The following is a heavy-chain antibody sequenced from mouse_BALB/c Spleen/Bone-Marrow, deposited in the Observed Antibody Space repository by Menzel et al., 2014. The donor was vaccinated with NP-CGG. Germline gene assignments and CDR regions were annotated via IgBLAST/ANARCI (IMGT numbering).Heavy chain of an antibody. CDR1: GFTFXNYG. Sequence: EVKLQESGGGLVQPGGSLKLSCAASGFTFXNYGMSWVRQTPDKRLEMIATVNVNGDRTYHPDSVKGRFTISRGNAKNTLSLQMSSLKSEDTAMYYCARGYDYSSWFAYWGQGTLVTVSA. D-gene: IGHD2-4*01. J-gene: IGHJ3*01. V-gene: IGHV5-6-3*01. CDR2: VNVNGDRT. CDR3: ARGYDYSSWFAY.